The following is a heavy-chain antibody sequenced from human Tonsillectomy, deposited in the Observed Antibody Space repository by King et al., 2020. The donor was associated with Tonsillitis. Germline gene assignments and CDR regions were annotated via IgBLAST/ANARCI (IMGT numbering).Heavy chain of an antibody. CDR1: GFTFSSYS. CDR2: ISSSSSYI. Sequence: QLVQSGGGLVKPGGSLRLSCAASGFTFSSYSMNWVRQAPGKGLEWVSSISSSSSYIYYADSVKGRFTISRDNAKNSLYLQMNSLRVEDTAVYYCARDDWGGLSYPVDYWGQGTLVTVSS. D-gene: IGHD3-16*01. J-gene: IGHJ4*02. V-gene: IGHV3-21*01. CDR3: ARDDWGGLSYPVDY.